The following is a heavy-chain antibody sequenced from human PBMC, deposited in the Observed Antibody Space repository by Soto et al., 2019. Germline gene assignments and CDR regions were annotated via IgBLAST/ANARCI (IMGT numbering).Heavy chain of an antibody. CDR3: AKALGLYCGGDCCDAFDV. V-gene: IGHV3-23*01. D-gene: IGHD2-21*02. Sequence: EVQLLESGGGLVQPGGYLRLYCAASGLTFNSYAMTWVRQAPGRGLEWVSGVDGSGFTSYHADSVKGRFTISRDNSKNTLYLQMNSLRAEDTAVYYCAKALGLYCGGDCCDAFDVWGQGAMVSVSS. CDR2: VDGSGFTS. J-gene: IGHJ3*01. CDR1: GLTFNSYA.